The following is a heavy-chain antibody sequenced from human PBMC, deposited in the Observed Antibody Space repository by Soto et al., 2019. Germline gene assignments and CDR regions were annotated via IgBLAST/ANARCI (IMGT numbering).Heavy chain of an antibody. CDR1: GGTFSSYA. CDR2: IIPIFGAA. Sequence: GASVKVSCKASGGTFSSYAISWVRQAPGQGLEWMGGIIPIFGAANYAQKFQGRVTITADESTSTAYMELSSLRSEDTAVYYCARDSSLGFDPWGQGTLVTVSS. J-gene: IGHJ5*02. V-gene: IGHV1-69*13. D-gene: IGHD3-3*02. CDR3: ARDSSLGFDP.